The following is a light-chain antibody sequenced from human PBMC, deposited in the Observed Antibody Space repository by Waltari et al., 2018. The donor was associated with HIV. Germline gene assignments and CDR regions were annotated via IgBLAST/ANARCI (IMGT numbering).Light chain of an antibody. J-gene: IGLJ2*01. CDR2: DVT. Sequence: QSALTQPPSASGSPGQSVTISCTGASSDVGAFKYVPWYQQHPGKAPKLLIYDVTNRPSGVSDRFSGSKSGNTASLTISGLQAEDEADYYCSSYTSSSTLGVFGGGTKLTVL. V-gene: IGLV2-14*03. CDR3: SSYTSSSTLGV. CDR1: SSDVGAFKY.